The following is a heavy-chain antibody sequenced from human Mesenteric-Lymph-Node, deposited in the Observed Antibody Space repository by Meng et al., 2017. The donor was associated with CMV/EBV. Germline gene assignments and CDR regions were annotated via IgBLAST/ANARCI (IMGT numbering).Heavy chain of an antibody. Sequence: GGSLRLSCAASGFTFSIYAMNWVRLAPGKGLEWVSVIHGGATRTYYADSVKGRSTISRDISKNTLYLQMNNVRAEDTATYYCANTYSSTGSYNDYVVDVWGQGTTVTVSS. CDR3: ANTYSSTGSYNDYVVDV. CDR2: IHGGATRT. D-gene: IGHD6-13*01. CDR1: GFTFSIYA. V-gene: IGHV3-23*03. J-gene: IGHJ6*02.